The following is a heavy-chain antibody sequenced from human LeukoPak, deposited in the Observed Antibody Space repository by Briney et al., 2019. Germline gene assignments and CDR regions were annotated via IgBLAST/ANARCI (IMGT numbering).Heavy chain of an antibody. Sequence: PGGSLRLSCAASGFTFSSYGMHWVRQAPGKGLVWVAFIRYDGSDKYYAESVKGRFTISRDNSKNTLYLQMNSLRAEDTALYYCAKGGYYAKNYYYMDVWGKGTTVTISS. J-gene: IGHJ6*03. CDR1: GFTFSSYG. V-gene: IGHV3-30*02. D-gene: IGHD3-10*01. CDR2: IRYDGSDK. CDR3: AKGGYYAKNYYYMDV.